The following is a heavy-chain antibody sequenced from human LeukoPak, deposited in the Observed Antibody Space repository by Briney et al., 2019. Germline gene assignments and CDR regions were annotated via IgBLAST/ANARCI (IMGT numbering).Heavy chain of an antibody. J-gene: IGHJ4*02. Sequence: GASVKVSCKASGGTFSSYAISWVRQAPGQGLEWMGGIIPIFGTANYAQKFQGRVTITADKPTSTAYMELSSLRSEDTAVYYCAASHAYCSGGSCTSDYWGQGTLVTVSS. CDR1: GGTFSSYA. D-gene: IGHD2-15*01. V-gene: IGHV1-69*06. CDR2: IIPIFGTA. CDR3: AASHAYCSGGSCTSDY.